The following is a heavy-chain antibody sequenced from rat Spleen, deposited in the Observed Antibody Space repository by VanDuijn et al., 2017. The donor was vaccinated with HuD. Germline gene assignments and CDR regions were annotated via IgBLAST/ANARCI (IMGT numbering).Heavy chain of an antibody. CDR1: GFTFSNYY. D-gene: IGHD4-3*01. CDR2: ISYDGITT. Sequence: EVQLVESGGGLVQPGRSMKLSCAASGFTFSNYYMAWVRQAPTKGLEWVAAISYDGITTYYRDSVRGRFTISSDNAKTTLYLQMDSLRSEDTATYYCVRQYSSGYANWFGFWGQGTLVTVSS. J-gene: IGHJ3*01. CDR3: VRQYSSGYANWFGF. V-gene: IGHV5-25*01.